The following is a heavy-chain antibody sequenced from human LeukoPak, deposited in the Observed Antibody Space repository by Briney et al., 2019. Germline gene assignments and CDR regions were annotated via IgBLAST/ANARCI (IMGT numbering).Heavy chain of an antibody. CDR1: GYTFTGYY. D-gene: IGHD2-2*01. CDR3: AREEGLCSSTRCSATFDY. J-gene: IGHJ4*02. V-gene: IGHV1-2*02. Sequence: ASVKVSCKASGYTFTGYYMHWVRQAPGQGLEWMGWIHPNSGGTNYAQKFQGRVTMTRDTSISAAYMELSRLRSDDTALYYCAREEGLCSSTRCSATFDYWGQGTLVTVSS. CDR2: IHPNSGGT.